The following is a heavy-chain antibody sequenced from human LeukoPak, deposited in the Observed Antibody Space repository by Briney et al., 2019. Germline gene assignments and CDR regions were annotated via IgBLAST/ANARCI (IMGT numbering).Heavy chain of an antibody. CDR2: IWYDGSNK. D-gene: IGHD3-3*01. CDR3: ARESSGGFDN. CDR1: GFTFSSYG. J-gene: IGHJ4*02. V-gene: IGHV3-33*01. Sequence: GGSLRLSCAASGFTFSSYGMHWVRQAPGKGLEWVAVIWYDGSNKYYADSVKGRFTISRDNSKNTVYLQMNSLTAEDTAVYYCARESSGGFDNWAQGTLDTVSS.